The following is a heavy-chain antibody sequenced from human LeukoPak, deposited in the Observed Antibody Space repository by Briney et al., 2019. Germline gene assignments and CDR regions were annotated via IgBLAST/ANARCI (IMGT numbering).Heavy chain of an antibody. CDR3: AREVGGNFDY. CDR2: IYYSGST. Sequence: MPSQTLSHTCIVSGDSITSGGYYWSWTRQHPGKGLEWIGYIYYSGSTNYNPSLKSRLTISVDTSKNQFSLKLSSVTAADTAVYYCAREVGGNFDYWGQGTLVTVSS. V-gene: IGHV4-31*03. CDR1: GDSITSGGYY. J-gene: IGHJ4*02.